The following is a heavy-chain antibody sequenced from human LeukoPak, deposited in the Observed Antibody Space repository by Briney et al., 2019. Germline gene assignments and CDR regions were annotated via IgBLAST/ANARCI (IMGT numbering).Heavy chain of an antibody. J-gene: IGHJ4*02. Sequence: GGSLRLSCAASGFTVSSNYMSWVRQAPGKGLEWVSVIYSGGSTYYADSVKGRFTISRDNSKNTLYLQMNSLRAEDTAVYYCARVGRYWSGGSCYSRGYYFDYWGQGTLVTVSS. CDR1: GFTVSSNY. V-gene: IGHV3-66*02. CDR2: IYSGGST. D-gene: IGHD2-15*01. CDR3: ARVGRYWSGGSCYSRGYYFDY.